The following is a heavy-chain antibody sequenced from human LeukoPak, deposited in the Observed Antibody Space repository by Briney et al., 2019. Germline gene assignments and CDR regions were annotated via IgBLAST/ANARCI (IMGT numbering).Heavy chain of an antibody. CDR2: IKQDGSEK. V-gene: IGHV3-7*01. Sequence: GGSLRLSCAASGLTFSSYWMSWVRQAPGKGLEWVANIKQDGSEKYYVDSVKGRFTISRDNAKNSLYLQMNSLRAEDTAVYYCARDCGGDCYPTYYYYYGMDVWGQGTTVTVSS. CDR3: ARDCGGDCYPTYYYYYGMDV. CDR1: GLTFSSYW. J-gene: IGHJ6*02. D-gene: IGHD2-21*02.